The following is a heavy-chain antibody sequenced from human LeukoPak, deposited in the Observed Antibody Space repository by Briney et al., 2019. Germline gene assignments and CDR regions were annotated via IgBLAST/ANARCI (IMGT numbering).Heavy chain of an antibody. CDR3: ARDLFWNDVKTDY. CDR1: GYTFTSYD. Sequence: ASVKVSCKASGYTFTSYDINWVRQATGQGLEWMGWVNPNSGGTNYAQKFQGRVTMTRDTSISTAYMELSRLRSDDTAVYYCARDLFWNDVKTDYWGQGTLVTVSS. CDR2: VNPNSGGT. D-gene: IGHD1-1*01. V-gene: IGHV1-2*02. J-gene: IGHJ4*02.